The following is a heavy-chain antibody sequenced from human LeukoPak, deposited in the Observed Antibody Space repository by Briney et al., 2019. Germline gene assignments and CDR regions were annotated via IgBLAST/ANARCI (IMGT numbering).Heavy chain of an antibody. CDR1: GLSISSDNYY. CDR2: ISSSGSTI. Sequence: LTCTVSGLSISSDNYYWGWIRQAPGKGLEWVSYISSSGSTIYYADSVKGRFTISRDNAKNSLYLQMNSLRAEDTAVYYCARAVHYDILTGYPCDYWGQGTLVTVSS. CDR3: ARAVHYDILTGYPCDY. V-gene: IGHV3-11*01. J-gene: IGHJ4*02. D-gene: IGHD3-9*01.